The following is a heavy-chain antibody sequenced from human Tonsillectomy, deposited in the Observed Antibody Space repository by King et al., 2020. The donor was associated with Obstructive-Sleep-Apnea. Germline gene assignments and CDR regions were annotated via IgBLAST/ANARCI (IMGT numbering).Heavy chain of an antibody. J-gene: IGHJ6*02. CDR3: ARSPLNDFGDYGLLGGMDV. Sequence: EAQLVQSGSEVKKPGESLRISCKGSGYSFTTYWISWVRQMPGKGLEWMGKIDPIDSYTDYSPSFQRHVTISFDKSITTAYLQWSSLTASDTAMYYCARSPLNDFGDYGLLGGMDVWGQGTTVTVSS. CDR2: IDPIDSYT. CDR1: GYSFTTYW. D-gene: IGHD4-17*01. V-gene: IGHV5-10-1*01.